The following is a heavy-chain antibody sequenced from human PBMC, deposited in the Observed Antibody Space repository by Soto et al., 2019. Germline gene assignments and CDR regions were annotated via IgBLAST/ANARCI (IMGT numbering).Heavy chain of an antibody. CDR2: ISYNGRT. CDR3: ARDPCGSDCYSGLDY. J-gene: IGHJ4*02. V-gene: IGHV4-61*01. D-gene: IGHD2-21*02. Sequence: PSETLSLTCNVSAGSITGDSYYFTCIRQPPWKGLELLGYISYNGRTNYNPSLKSRVTISVDTSRKQFFLRLTSVTAADTAIYYCARDPCGSDCYSGLDYWGQGSLVTVSS. CDR1: AGSITGDSYY.